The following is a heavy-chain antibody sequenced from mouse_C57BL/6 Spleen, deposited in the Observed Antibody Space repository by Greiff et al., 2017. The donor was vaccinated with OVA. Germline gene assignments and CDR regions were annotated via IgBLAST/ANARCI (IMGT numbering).Heavy chain of an antibody. CDR2: ISYDGSN. Sequence: EVKLQESGPGLVKPSQSLSLTCSVTGYSITSGYYWNWIRQFPGNKLEWMGYISYDGSNNYNPSLKNRISITRDTSKNQFFLKLNSVTTEDTATYYCASVLPFAYWGQGTLVTVSA. V-gene: IGHV3-6*01. J-gene: IGHJ3*01. CDR3: ASVLPFAY. CDR1: GYSITSGYY.